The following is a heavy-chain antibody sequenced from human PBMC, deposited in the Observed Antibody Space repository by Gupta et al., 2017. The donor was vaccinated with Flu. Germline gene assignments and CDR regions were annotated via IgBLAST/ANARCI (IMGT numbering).Heavy chain of an antibody. CDR2: INPNSGGT. V-gene: IGHV1-2*02. CDR1: GYTFTGYY. Sequence: QVQLVQSGAEVKKPGASVKVSCKASGYTFTGYYMHWVRQAPGQGLEWMGWINPNSGGTNYAQKFQGRVTMTRDTSISTAYMELSRLRSDDTAVYYCARDAPPHSSSWYGVYYYGMDVWGQGTTVTVSS. D-gene: IGHD6-13*01. J-gene: IGHJ6*02. CDR3: ARDAPPHSSSWYGVYYYGMDV.